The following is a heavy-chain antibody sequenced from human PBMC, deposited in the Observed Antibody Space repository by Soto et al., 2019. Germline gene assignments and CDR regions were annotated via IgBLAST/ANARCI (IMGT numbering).Heavy chain of an antibody. V-gene: IGHV3-49*04. Sequence: GGSLRLSCTASGFTFGDYAMSWVRQAQGKGLEWVGFIRSKAYGGTTEYAASVKGRFTISRDDSKSIAYLQMNSLKTEDTAVYYCTRAFRYCSSTSCYTGSLDYYGMDVWSQGTTVTISS. CDR1: GFTFGDYA. CDR2: IRSKAYGGTT. D-gene: IGHD2-2*02. CDR3: TRAFRYCSSTSCYTGSLDYYGMDV. J-gene: IGHJ6*02.